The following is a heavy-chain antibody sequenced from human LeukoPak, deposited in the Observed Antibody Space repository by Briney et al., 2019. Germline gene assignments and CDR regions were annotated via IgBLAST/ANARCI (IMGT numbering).Heavy chain of an antibody. D-gene: IGHD3-10*01. CDR2: INHSGGT. J-gene: IGHJ4*02. V-gene: IGHV4-34*01. CDR1: GGSFSGYS. Sequence: PSETLSLTRAVYGGSFSGYSWNWIRHPPVKGLEWIGEINHSGGTNYNPSLKSRVTISVDTSKKQFSLKLSSVTAADTAVYYCARGVDYYGVWGQGTLVTVSS. CDR3: ARGVDYYGV.